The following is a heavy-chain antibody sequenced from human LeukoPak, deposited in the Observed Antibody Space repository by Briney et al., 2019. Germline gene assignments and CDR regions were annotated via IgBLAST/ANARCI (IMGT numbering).Heavy chain of an antibody. D-gene: IGHD2-15*01. CDR3: ARHIAVEVAGGHWFDP. J-gene: IGHJ5*02. Sequence: SETLSLTCTVSGGSISSSSYYWGWIRQPPGKGLEWIGSIYYSGSTYYNPSLKSRVTISVDTSKNQFSLKLSSVTAADTAVYYCARHIAVEVAGGHWFDPWGQGTLVTVSS. V-gene: IGHV4-39*01. CDR1: GGSISSSSYY. CDR2: IYYSGST.